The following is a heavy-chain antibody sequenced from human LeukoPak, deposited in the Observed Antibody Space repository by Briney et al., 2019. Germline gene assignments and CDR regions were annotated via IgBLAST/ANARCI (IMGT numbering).Heavy chain of an antibody. V-gene: IGHV1-18*01. CDR2: ISVYNGDT. J-gene: IGHJ5*02. D-gene: IGHD4-17*01. Sequence: GASVKVSCKASGYTFTSYDISWVRQAPGQGLEWMGWISVYNGDTKYAQKLQGRVTMTTDTSTSTAYMEMRSLRSDDTAVYYCAAGLTVIHGTNWFDPWGQGTLVTVSS. CDR1: GYTFTSYD. CDR3: AAGLTVIHGTNWFDP.